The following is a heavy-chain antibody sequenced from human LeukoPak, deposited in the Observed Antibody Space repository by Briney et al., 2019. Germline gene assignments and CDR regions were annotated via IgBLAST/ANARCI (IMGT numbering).Heavy chain of an antibody. CDR3: AKLTTGSCYYAIDF. J-gene: IGHJ4*02. CDR1: GFTFSIYA. Sequence: GGSLRLSCAASGFTFSIYAMTYVRQTPGKALDCVSGISGGDATTYYAGSVRGRFTISRDNSKNTVYLQMNSLRAEDTALYYCAKLTTGSCYYAIDFWGQGTLVTVSS. CDR2: ISGGDATT. D-gene: IGHD2-15*01. V-gene: IGHV3-23*01.